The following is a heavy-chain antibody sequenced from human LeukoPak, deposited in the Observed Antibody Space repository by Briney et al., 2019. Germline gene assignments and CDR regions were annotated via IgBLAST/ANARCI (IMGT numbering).Heavy chain of an antibody. CDR1: GFTLSNAW. Sequence: GGSLRLSCAASGFTLSNAWMNWVRQAPGKGLEWVSSISSSSSYIYYADSVKGRFTISRDNAKNSLYLQMNSLRAEDTAVYYCARPRGSGSYYYDAFDIWGQGTMVTVSS. D-gene: IGHD3-10*01. CDR3: ARPRGSGSYYYDAFDI. V-gene: IGHV3-21*01. CDR2: ISSSSSYI. J-gene: IGHJ3*02.